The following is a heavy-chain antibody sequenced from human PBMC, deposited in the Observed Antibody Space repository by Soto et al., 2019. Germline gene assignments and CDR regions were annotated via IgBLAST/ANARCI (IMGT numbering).Heavy chain of an antibody. D-gene: IGHD6-13*01. V-gene: IGHV3-23*01. J-gene: IGHJ4*02. CDR1: GFTFSSYA. CDR2: ISGSGGRT. Sequence: EVQLLESGGGLVQPGGSLRLSCAASGFTFSSYAMSWVRQAPGKGLEWVSAISGSGGRTYYADSVKGRFTISRDNSKNTLYLQMNRRRADDTAVYYWAIDRDKADSGRFRYWGQGPLVTVSS. CDR3: AIDRDKADSGRFRY.